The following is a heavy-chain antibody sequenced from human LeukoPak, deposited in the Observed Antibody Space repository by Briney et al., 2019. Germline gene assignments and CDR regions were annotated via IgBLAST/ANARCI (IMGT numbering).Heavy chain of an antibody. Sequence: GASVKVSCKASGYTFTSYYMHWVRQAPGQGLEWMGIINPSGGSTSYAQKLQGRVTMTTDTSTSTAYMELRSLRSDDTAVYYCARRDRSGYGHTDYWGQGTLVTVSS. CDR3: ARRDRSGYGHTDY. J-gene: IGHJ4*02. D-gene: IGHD5-12*01. V-gene: IGHV1-46*01. CDR1: GYTFTSYY. CDR2: INPSGGST.